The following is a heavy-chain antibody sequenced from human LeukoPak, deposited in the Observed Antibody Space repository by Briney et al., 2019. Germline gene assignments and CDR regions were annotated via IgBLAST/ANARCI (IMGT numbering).Heavy chain of an antibody. CDR1: GGSFSGYY. D-gene: IGHD4-23*01. J-gene: IGHJ4*02. V-gene: IGHV4-34*01. CDR3: ARTRAYGGRPDY. CDR2: INHSGST. Sequence: SETLSLTCAVYGGSFSGYYWSWIRQPPGKGLEWIGEINHSGSTNYNPSLKSRVTISVDTSKNQFSLKLSSVTAADTAVYYCARTRAYGGRPDYWGQGTLVTVSS.